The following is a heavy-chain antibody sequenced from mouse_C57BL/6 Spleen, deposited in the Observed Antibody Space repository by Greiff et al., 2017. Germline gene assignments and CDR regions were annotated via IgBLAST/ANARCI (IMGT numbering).Heavy chain of an antibody. CDR3: ARGDYDYEYFDV. D-gene: IGHD2-4*01. V-gene: IGHV1-50*01. CDR2: IDPSDSYT. Sequence: QVQLQQPGAELVKPGASVKLSCKASGYTFTSYWMQWVKQRPGQGLEWIGEIDPSDSYTNYNEKFKGKATLTADKSSSTAYMQLSSLTSEDSAVYFCARGDYDYEYFDVWGTGTTVTVSS. J-gene: IGHJ1*03. CDR1: GYTFTSYW.